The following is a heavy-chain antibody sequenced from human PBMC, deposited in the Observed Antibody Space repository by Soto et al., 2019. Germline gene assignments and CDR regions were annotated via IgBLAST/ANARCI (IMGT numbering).Heavy chain of an antibody. CDR3: ARGGAVVVPGAVDRHNWFDP. J-gene: IGHJ5*02. D-gene: IGHD2-2*01. CDR1: GGTFSSYS. Sequence: QVQLVQSGAEVKKPGSSVKVSCEASGGTFSSYSFGWVRQAPGQGLEWMGRVIPILGMANYAQKFQGRVTITADKSTSTVYMELSSLRSEDTAVYYCARGGAVVVPGAVDRHNWFDPWGQGTLVTVSS. CDR2: VIPILGMA. V-gene: IGHV1-69*02.